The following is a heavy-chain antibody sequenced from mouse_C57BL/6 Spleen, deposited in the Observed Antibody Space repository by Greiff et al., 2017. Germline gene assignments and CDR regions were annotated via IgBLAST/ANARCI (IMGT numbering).Heavy chain of an antibody. CDR3: ARNYDYGGFAY. J-gene: IGHJ3*01. V-gene: IGHV1-64*01. D-gene: IGHD2-4*01. Sequence: QVQLQQPGAELVKPGASVKLSCKASGYTFTSYWMHWVKQRPGQGLEWIGMIHPTSGSTNYNEKFKSKATLTVDKSSSTAYMQLSSLTSEDSAVYYCARNYDYGGFAYWGQGTLVTVSA. CDR1: GYTFTSYW. CDR2: IHPTSGST.